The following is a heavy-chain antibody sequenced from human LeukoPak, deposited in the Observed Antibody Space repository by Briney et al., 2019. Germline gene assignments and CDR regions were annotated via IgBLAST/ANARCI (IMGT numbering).Heavy chain of an antibody. CDR2: ISSSSSYI. J-gene: IGHJ5*02. D-gene: IGHD6-19*01. V-gene: IGHV3-21*01. Sequence: PGGSLRLSCAASGFTFSSYSMNWVRQAPGKGLEWVSSISSSSSYIYYADSVKGRFTISRDNAKNSLYLQMNSLRAEDTAVYYCARSYSSGWYVGDWFDPWGQGTLVTVSS. CDR3: ARSYSSGWYVGDWFDP. CDR1: GFTFSSYS.